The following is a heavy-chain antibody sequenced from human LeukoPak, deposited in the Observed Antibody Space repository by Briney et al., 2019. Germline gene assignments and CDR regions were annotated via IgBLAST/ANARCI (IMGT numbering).Heavy chain of an antibody. V-gene: IGHV1-69*13. CDR1: GGTFSSYA. J-gene: IGHJ4*02. CDR2: IIPIFGTA. CDR3: ASSYYDFWSAYSGGV. Sequence: GASVKVSCKASGGTFSSYAISWVRQAPGQGLEWMGGIIPIFGTANYAQKFQGRVTITADESTSTAYMELSSPRSEDTAVYYCASSYYDFWSAYSGGVWGQGTLVTVSS. D-gene: IGHD3-3*01.